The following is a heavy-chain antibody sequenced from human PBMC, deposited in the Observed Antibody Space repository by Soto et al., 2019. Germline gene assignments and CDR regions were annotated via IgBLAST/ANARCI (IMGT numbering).Heavy chain of an antibody. CDR1: GFTFSSYS. CDR2: ISGSGGTI. V-gene: IGHV3-23*01. CDR3: AKVGYCSSTSCYASPIDY. Sequence: GGSLRLSCAASGFTFSSYSMNSVRQAPGKGLEWVSYISGSGGTIYYADSVKGRFTISRDNSKNTLYLQMNSLRAEDTAVYYCAKVGYCSSTSCYASPIDYWGQGTLVTVSS. D-gene: IGHD2-2*01. J-gene: IGHJ4*02.